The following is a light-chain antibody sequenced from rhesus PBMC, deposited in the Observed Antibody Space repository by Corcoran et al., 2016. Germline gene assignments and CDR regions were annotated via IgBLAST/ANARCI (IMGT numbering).Light chain of an antibody. J-gene: IGKJ1*01. CDR3: LQHYTYPPT. CDR1: QYINNY. Sequence: DIQMTQSPSSLSASVGDTVTITCRASQYINNYLAWYQQTPGKAPKPLIFYASSLETGVPSRFSGTGSRTDFTLTISSLQPGDFAFYTCLQHYTYPPTFGQGAKVEVE. V-gene: IGKV1S14*01. CDR2: YAS.